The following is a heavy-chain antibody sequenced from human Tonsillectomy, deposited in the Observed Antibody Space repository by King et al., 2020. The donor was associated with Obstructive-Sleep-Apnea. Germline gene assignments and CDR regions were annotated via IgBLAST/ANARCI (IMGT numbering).Heavy chain of an antibody. J-gene: IGHJ4*02. D-gene: IGHD4-17*01. CDR3: AKDEYGYYFDY. CDR2: ISGSGGSK. V-gene: IGHV3-23*04. CDR1: GFTFSSYA. Sequence: VQLVESGGGLVQPGGSLRLSCAASGFTFSSYAMNWVRQAPGKGLEWVSAISGSGGSKYYPDTGKGRCTISRDNSKNTLYLQMNSLRAEDTAVYYCAKDEYGYYFDYWGQGTLVTVSS.